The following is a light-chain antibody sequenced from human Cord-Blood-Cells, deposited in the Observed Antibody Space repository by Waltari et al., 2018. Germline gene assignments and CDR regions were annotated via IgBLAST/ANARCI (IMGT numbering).Light chain of an antibody. CDR3: QQYNSYSRT. J-gene: IGKJ1*01. V-gene: IGKV1-5*03. CDR2: KAS. Sequence: DIQMTQYPSTLSASVGDRVTINCRASKSISSWLAWYQQKPGKAPKLLIYKASSLESGVPSWFRGSESGTEFTLTISSLQPDDFATYYCQQYNSYSRTFGQGTKVEIK. CDR1: KSISSW.